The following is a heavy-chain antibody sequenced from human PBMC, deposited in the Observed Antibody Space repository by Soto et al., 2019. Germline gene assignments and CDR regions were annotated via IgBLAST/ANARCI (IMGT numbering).Heavy chain of an antibody. CDR3: ARDQGSYGDYISYWYFDL. Sequence: QVQLVQSGAEVKKPGASVKVSCKASGYTFTSYGISWVRQAPGQGLEWMGWISAYNGNTNYAQKLQGRVTMTTDTSTSTAYMELRSLRSDDAAVYYCARDQGSYGDYISYWYFDLWGRGTLVTVSS. CDR1: GYTFTSYG. D-gene: IGHD4-17*01. J-gene: IGHJ2*01. V-gene: IGHV1-18*01. CDR2: ISAYNGNT.